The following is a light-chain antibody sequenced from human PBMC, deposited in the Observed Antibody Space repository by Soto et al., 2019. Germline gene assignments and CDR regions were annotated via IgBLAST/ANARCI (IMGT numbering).Light chain of an antibody. Sequence: QSVLTQPPSVSGAPGPRVTISCTGSSSNIGAGYDVHWYQQLPGTAPKLLIYANNNRPSGVPDRFSGSKSGTSASLAITGLQAEDEADYYCQSYDSSLSGHVVFCGGTKLTVL. V-gene: IGLV1-40*01. J-gene: IGLJ2*01. CDR3: QSYDSSLSGHVV. CDR1: SSNIGAGYD. CDR2: ANN.